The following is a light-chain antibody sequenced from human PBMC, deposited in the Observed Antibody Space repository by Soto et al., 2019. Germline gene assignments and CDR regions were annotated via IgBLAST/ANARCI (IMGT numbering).Light chain of an antibody. CDR2: GAS. V-gene: IGKV3-15*01. CDR3: QQYNNWPRT. Sequence: EIVMTQSPATLSVSPGERATLSCRASQSISITLAWYQQKPGQAPRLLIYGASTRATDIPARFSGSGSVTGFTLTISGLQSEDFAVYYCQQYNNWPRTFGGGAKVEI. J-gene: IGKJ4*01. CDR1: QSISIT.